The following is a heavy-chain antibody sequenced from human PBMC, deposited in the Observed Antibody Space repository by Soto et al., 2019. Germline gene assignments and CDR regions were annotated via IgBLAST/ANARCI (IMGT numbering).Heavy chain of an antibody. CDR2: INHSGST. CDR1: GGSFSGYY. D-gene: IGHD3-3*01. Sequence: SETLSLTCAVYGGSFSGYYWSWIRQPPGKGLEWIGEINHSGSTNYNPSLKSRVTISVDTSKNQFSLKLSSVTAADTAVYYCARLSHYDFWSGYYPDYYYYYMDVWGKGTTVT. V-gene: IGHV4-34*01. CDR3: ARLSHYDFWSGYYPDYYYYYMDV. J-gene: IGHJ6*03.